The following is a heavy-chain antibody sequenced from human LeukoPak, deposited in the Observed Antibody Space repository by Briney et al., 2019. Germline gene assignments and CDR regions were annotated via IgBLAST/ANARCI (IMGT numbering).Heavy chain of an antibody. CDR2: INANSGTT. CDR1: GFAFSFYA. V-gene: IGHV3-23*01. J-gene: IGHJ5*01. D-gene: IGHD6-19*01. Sequence: GGSLRLSCAATGFAFSFYAMSWLRQPPGKGLEWVSTINANSGTTSYAASVRGRFTISRDNSKNTLYLQVNTLRADDTATYYCAKPISGGLAVTADWFHPWGQGTLVVVSS. CDR3: AKPISGGLAVTADWFHP.